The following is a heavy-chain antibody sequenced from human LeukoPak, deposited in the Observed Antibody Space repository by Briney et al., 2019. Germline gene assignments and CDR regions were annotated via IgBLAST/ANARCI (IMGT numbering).Heavy chain of an antibody. CDR1: GFTFSSYS. D-gene: IGHD3-10*01. J-gene: IGHJ4*02. Sequence: GGSLRLSCAASGFTFSSYSMNWVRQAPGKGLEWVSSISSSSSYIYYADSVKGRFTISRDNAKNSLYLQMNSLRAEDTAVYYCARGEYYYGSGNLYWGQGTLVTVSS. V-gene: IGHV3-21*01. CDR2: ISSSSSYI. CDR3: ARGEYYYGSGNLY.